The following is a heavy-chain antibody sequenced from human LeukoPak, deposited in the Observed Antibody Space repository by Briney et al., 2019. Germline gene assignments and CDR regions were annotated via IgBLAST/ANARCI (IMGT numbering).Heavy chain of an antibody. D-gene: IGHD6-19*01. CDR3: ARSTGGWYGGAFDI. Sequence: GGSLRLSCAASGFIFSDYYMSWIRQAPGKGLEWVSYISTSGSPIYYVDSVKGRFIISRDNAKNSLYLQMNSLSAEDTAVYYCARSTGGWYGGAFDIWGQGTMVTVSS. J-gene: IGHJ3*02. CDR1: GFIFSDYY. CDR2: ISTSGSPI. V-gene: IGHV3-11*04.